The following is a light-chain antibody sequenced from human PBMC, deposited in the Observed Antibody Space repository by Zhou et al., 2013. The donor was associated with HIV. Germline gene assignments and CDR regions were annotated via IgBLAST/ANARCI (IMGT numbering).Light chain of an antibody. V-gene: IGKV2-29*03. CDR1: QSLLHTDAKNY. Sequence: DIVMTQTPVSLSVTPGQPASISCKSSQSLLHTDAKNYLYWYLQKPGQSPQLLIYEASTRFSGVPDRFSDSGSGTDFTLKISRVEAEDVGVYYCMQSKHLPLTFGGGTKVEIK. J-gene: IGKJ4*01. CDR2: EAS. CDR3: MQSKHLPLT.